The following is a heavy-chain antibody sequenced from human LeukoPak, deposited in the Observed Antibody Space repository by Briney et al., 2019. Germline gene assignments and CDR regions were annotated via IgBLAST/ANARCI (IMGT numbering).Heavy chain of an antibody. V-gene: IGHV3-30*02. Sequence: GGSLRLSCAASGFTFSSYGMHWVRQAAGKGLEWVAFIRYDGSNKYYADSVKGRFTISRDNSKNTLYLQMNSLRAEDTAVYYCATHYSGWYVAINAFDIWGQGTMVTVSS. J-gene: IGHJ3*02. D-gene: IGHD6-19*01. CDR2: IRYDGSNK. CDR1: GFTFSSYG. CDR3: ATHYSGWYVAINAFDI.